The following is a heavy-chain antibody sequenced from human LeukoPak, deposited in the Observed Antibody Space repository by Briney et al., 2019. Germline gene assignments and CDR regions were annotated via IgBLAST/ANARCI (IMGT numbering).Heavy chain of an antibody. CDR1: GFTFSSYN. V-gene: IGHV3-23*01. CDR2: LSGSGSNT. J-gene: IGHJ4*02. Sequence: GGSLRLSCAASGFTFSSYNMNWVRQAPGKGLEWVSGLSGSGSNTYYADLVKGRFTISRDNSKNTLYLQMNSLRAEDTAVYYCAKSYLWFGELSHFDYWGQGTLVTVSS. D-gene: IGHD3-10*01. CDR3: AKSYLWFGELSHFDY.